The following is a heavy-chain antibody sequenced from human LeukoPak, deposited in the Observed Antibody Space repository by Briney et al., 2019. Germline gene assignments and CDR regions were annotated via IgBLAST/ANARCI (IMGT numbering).Heavy chain of an antibody. CDR1: GYTLSELF. J-gene: IGHJ6*03. V-gene: IGHV1-24*01. D-gene: IGHD2-21*01. CDR2: FDPEDGET. CDR3: ATTGNCGGDCSPYYMDV. Sequence: ASVKVSCKVSGYTLSELFMHWVRQAPGKGLEWMGGFDPEDGETIYAQKFQGRVTMTEDTSTDTAYMELSSLILDDTAVYYCATTGNCGGDCSPYYMDVWGKGTTVTVSS.